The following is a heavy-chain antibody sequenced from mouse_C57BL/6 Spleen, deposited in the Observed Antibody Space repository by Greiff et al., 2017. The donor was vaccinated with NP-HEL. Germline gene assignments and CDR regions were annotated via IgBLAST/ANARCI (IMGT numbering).Heavy chain of an antibody. V-gene: IGHV2-5*01. J-gene: IGHJ1*03. CDR1: GFSLTSYG. CDR3: AKNDYGNYDWYFDV. CDR2: IWRGGST. D-gene: IGHD2-1*01. Sequence: QVQLQQSGPGLVQPSQSLSITCTVSGFSLTSYGVHWVRQSPGKGLEWLGVIWRGGSTDYNAAFMSRLSITKDNSKSQVFFKMNSLQADDTAIYYCAKNDYGNYDWYFDVWGTGTTVTVSS.